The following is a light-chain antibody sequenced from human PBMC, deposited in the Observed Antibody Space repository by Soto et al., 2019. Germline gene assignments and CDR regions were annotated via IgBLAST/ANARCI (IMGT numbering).Light chain of an antibody. J-gene: IGKJ5*01. CDR2: GAF. Sequence: EIVLTQSPAKLSLSPCDRATLSCRASPSVTNYLAWYQQKPGQAPRLLIYGAFNRATGIPARFSGSGSGTDFTLTISGLEPEDFAVYYCQQRNIWPPVTFGQGTRLEI. V-gene: IGKV3-11*01. CDR1: PSVTNY. CDR3: QQRNIWPPVT.